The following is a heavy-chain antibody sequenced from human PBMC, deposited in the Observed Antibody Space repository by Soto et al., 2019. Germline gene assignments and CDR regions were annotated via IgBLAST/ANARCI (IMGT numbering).Heavy chain of an antibody. V-gene: IGHV1-69*13. CDR2: IIPIFGTA. CDR1: GGTLSSYA. D-gene: IGHD2-15*01. CDR3: ARDQRVVVAPYYYGMDV. J-gene: IGHJ6*02. Sequence: SVRVSCKASGGTLSSYAISWVRQAPGQGLEWMGGIIPIFGTANYAQKFQGRVTITADESTSTAYMELSSLRSEDTAVYYCARDQRVVVAPYYYGMDVSGQGTTVTVSS.